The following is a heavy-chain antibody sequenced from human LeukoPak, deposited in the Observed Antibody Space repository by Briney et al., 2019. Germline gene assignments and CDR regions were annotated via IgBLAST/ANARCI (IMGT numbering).Heavy chain of an antibody. CDR3: VRDSLLRGYDFWSGYYTLMFDY. CDR2: ISAYNGNT. V-gene: IGHV1-18*01. Sequence: ASVKVSCKASGYTFTSYGISWVRQAPGQGLEWMGWISAYNGNTNYAQKLQGRVTMTTDTSTSTAYMELRSLRSDDTAVYYCVRDSLLRGYDFWSGYYTLMFDYWGQGTLVTVSS. D-gene: IGHD3-3*01. J-gene: IGHJ4*02. CDR1: GYTFTSYG.